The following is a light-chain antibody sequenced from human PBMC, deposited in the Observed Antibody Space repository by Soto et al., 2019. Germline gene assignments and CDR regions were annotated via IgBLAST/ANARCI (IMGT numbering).Light chain of an antibody. CDR2: GAS. J-gene: IGKJ3*01. CDR3: KQYTTSPLT. Sequence: EIVLTQSPGTLSLSPGERATLYCRASQSVGSNYLAWYQQKPGQAPRVLIYGASSRATGIPDRFSGSGSGADFTLTISRLEPEDFAVYYCKQYTTSPLTFGPGTKVEIX. V-gene: IGKV3-20*01. CDR1: QSVGSNY.